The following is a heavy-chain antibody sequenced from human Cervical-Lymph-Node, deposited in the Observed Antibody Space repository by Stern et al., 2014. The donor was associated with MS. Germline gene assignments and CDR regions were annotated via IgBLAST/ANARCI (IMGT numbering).Heavy chain of an antibody. CDR1: EFTFSDYS. V-gene: IGHV3-23*01. CDR3: AKVAYSGNALDY. D-gene: IGHD4-23*01. J-gene: IGHJ4*02. Sequence: LVQSGGSLRLSCAASEFTFSDYSMTWVRQAPQKGLEWVSTIISSGVITYYADSVKGRFTISRDNSKSTLTLHMNSLRAEDTAIYFCAKVAYSGNALDYWGQGTLVTVSS. CDR2: IISSGVIT.